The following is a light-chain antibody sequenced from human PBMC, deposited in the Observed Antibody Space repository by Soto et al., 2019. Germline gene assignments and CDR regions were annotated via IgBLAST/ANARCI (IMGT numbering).Light chain of an antibody. CDR3: QQRSNWPPIT. CDR2: DAS. J-gene: IGKJ5*01. CDR1: QSVSSY. V-gene: IGKV3-11*01. Sequence: EIVLTQSPATLSLSPGERATLSCRASQSVSSYLAWYQQKPGQAPRLLIYDASNRATGIPDRFSGSGSGTDFTLTISSLEPKDFAVYYCQQRSNWPPITFGQGTRLEIK.